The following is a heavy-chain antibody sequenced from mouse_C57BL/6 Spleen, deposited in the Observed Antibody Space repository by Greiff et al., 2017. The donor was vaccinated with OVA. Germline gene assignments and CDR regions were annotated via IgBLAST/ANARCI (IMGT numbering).Heavy chain of an antibody. CDR1: GYTFTDYY. V-gene: IGHV1-26*01. D-gene: IGHD1-1*01. Sequence: VQLQQSGPELVKPGASVKISCKASGYTFTDYYMNWVKQSHGKSLEWIGDINPNTGGPSYNQQFKGQATLTVDKSSSTAYMERRSLTSEDSAVYYCARRGSSYLGYAMDYWGQGTSVTVSS. CDR2: INPNTGGP. J-gene: IGHJ4*01. CDR3: ARRGSSYLGYAMDY.